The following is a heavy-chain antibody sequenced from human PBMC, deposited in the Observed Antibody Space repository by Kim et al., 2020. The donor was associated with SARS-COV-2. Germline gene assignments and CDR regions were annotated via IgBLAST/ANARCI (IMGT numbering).Heavy chain of an antibody. CDR3: ARDGTYYYDSSGYSDAFDI. J-gene: IGHJ3*02. Sequence: RFTISRDNAKNSLYLQMNSLRAEDTAVYYCARDGTYYYDSSGYSDAFDIWGQGTMVTVSS. V-gene: IGHV3-11*06. D-gene: IGHD3-22*01.